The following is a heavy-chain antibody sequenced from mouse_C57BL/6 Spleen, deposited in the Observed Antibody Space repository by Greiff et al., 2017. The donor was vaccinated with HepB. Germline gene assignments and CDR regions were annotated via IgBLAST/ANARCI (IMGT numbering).Heavy chain of an antibody. Sequence: EVKLVESGGGLVKPGGSLKLSCAASGFTFSDYGMHWVRQAPEKGLEWVAYISSGSSTIYYADTLKGRFTISRDNAKNTLFLQMTSLRSEDTAMYYCARRPYYGSSPAWFAYWGQGTLVTVSA. CDR2: ISSGSSTI. D-gene: IGHD1-1*01. V-gene: IGHV5-17*01. CDR1: GFTFSDYG. CDR3: ARRPYYGSSPAWFAY. J-gene: IGHJ3*01.